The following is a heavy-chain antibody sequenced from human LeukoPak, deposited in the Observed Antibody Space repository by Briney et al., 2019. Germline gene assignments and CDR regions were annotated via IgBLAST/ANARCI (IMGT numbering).Heavy chain of an antibody. D-gene: IGHD5-18*01. CDR3: ARTAMGQSYVDY. CDR1: GGSIRSSYYY. V-gene: IGHV4-61*01. Sequence: SETLSLTCTVSGGSIRSSYYYWSWIRQPPGKGLEWIGYIYYSGSTNYNPSLKSRVTISVDTSKNQFSLKLSSVTAADTAVYYCARTAMGQSYVDYWGQGTLVTVSS. J-gene: IGHJ4*02. CDR2: IYYSGST.